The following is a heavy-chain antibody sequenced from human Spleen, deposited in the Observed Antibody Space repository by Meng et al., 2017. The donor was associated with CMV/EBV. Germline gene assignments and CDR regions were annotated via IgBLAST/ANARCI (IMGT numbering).Heavy chain of an antibody. V-gene: IGHV1-18*01. CDR2: ISAYNANR. CDR3: AREGRYSSSSVDY. Sequence: ASVKVSCKASGYIFTSYGISWVRQAPGQGLEWMGWISAYNANRNYAQKLRGRVTMTADTSTTTAYMELRSLRSDDTAVYYCAREGRYSSSSVDYWGQGTLVTVSS. D-gene: IGHD6-6*01. J-gene: IGHJ4*02. CDR1: GYIFTSYG.